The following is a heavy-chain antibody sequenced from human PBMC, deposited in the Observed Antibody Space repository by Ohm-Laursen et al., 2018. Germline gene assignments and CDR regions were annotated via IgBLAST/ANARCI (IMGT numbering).Heavy chain of an antibody. CDR2: ISGSGGST. Sequence: SLRLSCAASGFTLSSYAMRWVRQAPGKGLEWVSAISGSGGSTYYADSVKGRFTISRDNSKNTLYLQMNSLRAEDTAVYYCAKGRETMIVVVPGDYWGQGTLVTVSS. CDR1: GFTLSSYA. CDR3: AKGRETMIVVVPGDY. J-gene: IGHJ4*02. V-gene: IGHV3-23*01. D-gene: IGHD3-22*01.